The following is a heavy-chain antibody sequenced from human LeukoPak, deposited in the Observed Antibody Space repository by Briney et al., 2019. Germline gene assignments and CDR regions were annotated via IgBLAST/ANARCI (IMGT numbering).Heavy chain of an antibody. CDR1: GFTFSSYG. V-gene: IGHV3-30*18. D-gene: IGHD5-24*01. CDR3: AKGMWEMATITPYFDY. CDR2: ISHDGGNE. J-gene: IGHJ4*02. Sequence: PGRALRLSCAASGFTFSSYGIHWVRQAPGKGLEWVAVISHDGGNEYYADSVKGRFTISRDNSKNTLYLQMNSLRAEDTAVYYCAKGMWEMATITPYFDYWGQGTLVTVSS.